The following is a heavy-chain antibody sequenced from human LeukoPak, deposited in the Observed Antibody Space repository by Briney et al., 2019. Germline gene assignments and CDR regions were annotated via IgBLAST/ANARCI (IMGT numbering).Heavy chain of an antibody. CDR2: IRYDGSNK. D-gene: IGHD2-2*01. J-gene: IGHJ4*02. CDR1: GFTFSSYG. Sequence: PGGSLRLSCAASGFTFSSYGMHWVRQAPGKGLEWVAFIRYDGSNKYYADSVKGRFTISRDNSKNTLYLQMNSLRAEDTAVYYCAKGGYCSSTSCPIDYWGQGTLVTVSS. CDR3: AKGGYCSSTSCPIDY. V-gene: IGHV3-30*02.